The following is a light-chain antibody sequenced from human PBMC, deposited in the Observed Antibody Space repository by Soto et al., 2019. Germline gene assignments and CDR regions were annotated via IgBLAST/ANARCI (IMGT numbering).Light chain of an antibody. V-gene: IGKV3-20*01. J-gene: IGKJ5*01. CDR1: QSVNSR. CDR2: GAS. CDR3: QQYGDSPRT. Sequence: VLTQCPGTLSVSRGERATISCRASQSVNSRLAWYQHKPGQAPRLLIYGASSRATGIPDRFTGSGSGTDFTLTIARLEPEDFAVYYCQQYGDSPRTFGQGTRLEIK.